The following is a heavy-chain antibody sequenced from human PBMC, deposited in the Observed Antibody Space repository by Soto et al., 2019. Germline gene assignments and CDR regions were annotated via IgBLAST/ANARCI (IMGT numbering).Heavy chain of an antibody. CDR1: GYTFTSYA. J-gene: IGHJ6*03. D-gene: IGHD1-1*01. V-gene: IGHV1-3*01. CDR2: INAGNGNT. CDR3: ARKGGTDYYYYYMDV. Sequence: ASVKVSCKASGYTFTSYAMHWVRQAPGQRLEWMGWINAGNGNTKYSQKFQGRVTITRDTSASTAYMELSSLRSEDTAVYYCARKGGTDYYYYYMDVWGKGTTVTVSS.